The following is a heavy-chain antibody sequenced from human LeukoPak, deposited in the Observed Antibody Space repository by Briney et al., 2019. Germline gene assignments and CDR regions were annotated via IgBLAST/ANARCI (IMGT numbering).Heavy chain of an antibody. J-gene: IGHJ6*03. CDR1: GGSLSSSIYY. D-gene: IGHD6-13*01. CDR2: IYHSGST. Sequence: SETLSLTCTVSGGSLSSSIYYWGWIRQPPGKGLEWIGSIYHSGSTYYNPSLKSRVTISVDTSKNQFSLKLSSVTAADTAVYYCARVTAAGVYYYYYYMDVWGKGTTVTVSS. V-gene: IGHV4-39*07. CDR3: ARVTAAGVYYYYYYMDV.